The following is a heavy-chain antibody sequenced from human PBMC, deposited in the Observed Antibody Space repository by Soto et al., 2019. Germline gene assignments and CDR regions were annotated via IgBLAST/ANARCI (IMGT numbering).Heavy chain of an antibody. J-gene: IGHJ5*02. D-gene: IGHD3-3*02. CDR1: GGSISSGGYS. V-gene: IGHV4-30-2*01. Sequence: SETLSLTCAVSGGSISSGGYSWSWIRQPPGKGLGWIGYIYHSGSTYYNPSLKSRVTISVDRSKNQFSLKLSSVTAADTAVYYWARGVLDWFDPWGQGTLVTVSS. CDR2: IYHSGST. CDR3: ARGVLDWFDP.